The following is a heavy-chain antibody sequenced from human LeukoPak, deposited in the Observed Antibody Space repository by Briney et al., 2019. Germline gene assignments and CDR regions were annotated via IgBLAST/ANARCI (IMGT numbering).Heavy chain of an antibody. J-gene: IGHJ4*02. D-gene: IGHD6-19*01. V-gene: IGHV3-53*01. CDR3: ARESGYSSGWYEGYFDY. Sequence: GGSLRLSCAPSGFTFSRHGMHWVRQAPGKGLEWVSVIYSGGNTYYADSVKGRFTISRDNSKNTLYLQMNSLRAEDTAVYYCARESGYSSGWYEGYFDYWGQGTLVTVSS. CDR1: GFTFSRHG. CDR2: IYSGGNT.